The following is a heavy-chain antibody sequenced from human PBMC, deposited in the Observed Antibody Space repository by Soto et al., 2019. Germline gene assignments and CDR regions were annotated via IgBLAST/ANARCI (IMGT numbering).Heavy chain of an antibody. J-gene: IGHJ4*02. D-gene: IGHD6-19*01. CDR2: IYYSGST. CDR3: ARALYSSGWYFDY. V-gene: IGHV4-59*01. Sequence: SETLSLTCTFSGCSISSYYWSWIRQPPGKGLEWIGYIYYSGSTNYNPSLKSRVTISVDTSKNQFSLKLSSVTAADTAVYYCARALYSSGWYFDYWGQGTLVTVS. CDR1: GCSISSYY.